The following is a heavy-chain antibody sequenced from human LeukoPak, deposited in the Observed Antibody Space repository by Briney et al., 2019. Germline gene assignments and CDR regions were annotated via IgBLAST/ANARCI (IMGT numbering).Heavy chain of an antibody. CDR2: ISYDGGNK. V-gene: IGHV3-30*18. J-gene: IGHJ4*02. D-gene: IGHD6-13*01. CDR3: AKRFSSTWYQFDY. Sequence: GGSLRLSCAASGFTFSSYAMHWVRQAPGKGLEWGAVISYDGGNKFYADSVKGRFTISRDNSKNALYLQMNSLRAEDTAVYYCAKRFSSTWYQFDYWGQGTLVTVSS. CDR1: GFTFSSYA.